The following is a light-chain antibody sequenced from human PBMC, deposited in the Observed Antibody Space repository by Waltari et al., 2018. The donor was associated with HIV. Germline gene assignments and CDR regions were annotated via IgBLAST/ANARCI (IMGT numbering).Light chain of an antibody. Sequence: QSVLTQPPSVSGAPGARVTISCTGSNPNIGAASDVHWFQQLPGTAPKRVNYGNNKRPSGVPDRFSGSKSGTSASLAISGLQAEDEADYYCQSYDSSLSGSVFGGGTKLTVL. CDR1: NPNIGAASD. CDR2: GNN. V-gene: IGLV1-40*01. J-gene: IGLJ2*01. CDR3: QSYDSSLSGSV.